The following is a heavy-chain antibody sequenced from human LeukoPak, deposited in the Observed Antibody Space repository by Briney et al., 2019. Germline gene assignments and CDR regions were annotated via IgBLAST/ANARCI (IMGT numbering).Heavy chain of an antibody. Sequence: PSETLSLTCTVSGGSISSYYWSWIRQPPGKGLEWIGYIYYSGSTNYNPSLKSRVTISVDTSKNQFSLKLSSVTAADTAVYYCARGAEDDYVWGKGLFDYWGQGTLVTVSS. J-gene: IGHJ4*02. CDR1: GGSISSYY. CDR3: ARGAEDDYVWGKGLFDY. CDR2: IYYSGST. V-gene: IGHV4-59*08. D-gene: IGHD3-16*01.